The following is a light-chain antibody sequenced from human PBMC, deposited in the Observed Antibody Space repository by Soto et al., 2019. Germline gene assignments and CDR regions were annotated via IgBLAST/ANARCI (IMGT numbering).Light chain of an antibody. J-gene: IGKJ2*01. CDR1: QSISSW. V-gene: IGKV1-5*01. Sequence: DIQMTQSPSTLSASVGDRVTITCRASQSISSWLAWYQQKPGKAPKILIYDAASLESGVPSRFSGSGSGTEFTLTISRLHPDDFATYYCQHYNSYLYTFGQGTKLEIK. CDR3: QHYNSYLYT. CDR2: DAA.